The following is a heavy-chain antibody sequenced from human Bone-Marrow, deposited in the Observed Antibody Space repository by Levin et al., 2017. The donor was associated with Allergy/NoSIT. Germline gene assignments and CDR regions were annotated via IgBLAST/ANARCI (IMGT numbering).Heavy chain of an antibody. V-gene: IGHV3-30*04. D-gene: IGHD1-26*01. Sequence: PSETLSLTCAASGFSFSRHAMHWVRQAPGKGLEWVAFILYDGRNKYYADSVKGRFTISRDNSKNTLYLQMNSLRAEDTAVYYCARDIGEWELLLSAFDIWGQGTMVTVSS. CDR2: ILYDGRNK. J-gene: IGHJ3*02. CDR1: GFSFSRHA. CDR3: ARDIGEWELLLSAFDI.